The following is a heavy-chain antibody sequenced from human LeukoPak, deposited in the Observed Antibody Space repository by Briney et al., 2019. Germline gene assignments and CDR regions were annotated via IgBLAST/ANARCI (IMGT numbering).Heavy chain of an antibody. Sequence: SVKVSCKASGGTFSSYAISWVRQAPGQGLEWMGRIIPIFGTANYAQKFQGRVTITTDESTSTAYMELSSLRSEDTAVYYCARDGLVAAAGKDYYYYMGVWGKGTTVTVSS. V-gene: IGHV1-69*05. D-gene: IGHD6-13*01. CDR2: IIPIFGTA. CDR3: ARDGLVAAAGKDYYYYMGV. CDR1: GGTFSSYA. J-gene: IGHJ6*03.